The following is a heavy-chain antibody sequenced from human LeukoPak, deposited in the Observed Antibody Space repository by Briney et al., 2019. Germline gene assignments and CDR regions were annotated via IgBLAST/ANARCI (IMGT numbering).Heavy chain of an antibody. CDR1: GYTFTSYA. D-gene: IGHD2-2*01. CDR2: SSPNSGDT. V-gene: IGHV1-2*02. CDR3: AKDVGEFCSSTNCYASDY. J-gene: IGHJ4*02. Sequence: ASVKVSCKASGYTFTSYAMNWVRQAPGQGLEWMGWSSPNSGDTNCAQKFQGRVTMTRDTSISTAYMELSRLRSDDTAVYYCAKDVGEFCSSTNCYASDYWGQGTLVTVSS.